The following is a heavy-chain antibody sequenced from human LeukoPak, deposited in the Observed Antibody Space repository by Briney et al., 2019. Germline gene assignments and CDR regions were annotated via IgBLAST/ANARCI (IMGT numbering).Heavy chain of an antibody. CDR1: GYTFTSYG. CDR2: ISAYNGNT. V-gene: IGHV1-18*01. Sequence: GASVKVSCKASGYTFTSYGISWVRQAPGQGLEWMGWISAYNGNTNYAQKLQGRVTMTTDTSTSTAYMELRSLRSDDTAVYYCARDDYDILTGYTPFDYWGQGTLVTASS. J-gene: IGHJ4*02. D-gene: IGHD3-9*01. CDR3: ARDDYDILTGYTPFDY.